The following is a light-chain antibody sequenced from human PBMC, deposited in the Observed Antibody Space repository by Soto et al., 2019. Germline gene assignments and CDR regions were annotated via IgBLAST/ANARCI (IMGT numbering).Light chain of an antibody. J-gene: IGLJ2*01. CDR3: QSYDSSLSVS. CDR1: SSNIGAGYD. V-gene: IGLV1-40*01. Sequence: QSVLTQPPSVSGAPGQRVTISCTGSSSNIGAGYDVHWYQHLPGTAPKLLIYGNSNRPSGVPDRFSGSKSGTSASLAITGLQADDEADYYCQSYDSSLSVSFGGGTKVTVL. CDR2: GNS.